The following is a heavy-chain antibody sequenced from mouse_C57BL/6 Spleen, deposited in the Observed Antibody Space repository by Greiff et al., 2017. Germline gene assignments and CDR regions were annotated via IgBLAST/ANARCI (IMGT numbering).Heavy chain of an antibody. V-gene: IGHV1-64*01. D-gene: IGHD1-1*01. Sequence: VQLQQPGAELVKPWPSVTLSCKASGYTFPSYCLHWVKQRPGQGLEWIGMIHPNCGSTNYNEKFMTKPTLTVDNSSITVYMQLSSLTAEDTAVYYCARSSYDAMDYWGQGTTVTVSS. CDR2: IHPNCGST. CDR3: ARSSYDAMDY. CDR1: GYTFPSYC. J-gene: IGHJ4*01.